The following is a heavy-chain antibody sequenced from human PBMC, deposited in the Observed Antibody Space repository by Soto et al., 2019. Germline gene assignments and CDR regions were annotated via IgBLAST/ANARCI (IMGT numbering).Heavy chain of an antibody. CDR2: IYYSGST. J-gene: IGHJ4*02. D-gene: IGHD2-15*01. V-gene: IGHV4-39*01. CDR1: GISVNTNGYY. Sequence: SETLSLTCSVSGISVNTNGYYWGWVRQPPGKGLDWIGNIYYSGSTFYNPSLRGRVTISVDTSKNQFSLKVNSVTAADTAVYYCAGFVVPASRNTDFDYWGQGTLVTVSS. CDR3: AGFVVPASRNTDFDY.